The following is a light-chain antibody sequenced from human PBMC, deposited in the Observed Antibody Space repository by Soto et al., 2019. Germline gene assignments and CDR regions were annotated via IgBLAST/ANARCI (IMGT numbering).Light chain of an antibody. CDR2: GAS. V-gene: IGKV3-15*01. Sequence: EIVITQSPASLSVSPGDGATLYCRASQSVASNVAWYQQKPGQGPRLLIHGASTRAVGVPARFSGSGSGTDFTLTISSLQSEDFAVYYCQQYHNWPPQYTFGQGTKLQIK. J-gene: IGKJ2*01. CDR1: QSVASN. CDR3: QQYHNWPPQYT.